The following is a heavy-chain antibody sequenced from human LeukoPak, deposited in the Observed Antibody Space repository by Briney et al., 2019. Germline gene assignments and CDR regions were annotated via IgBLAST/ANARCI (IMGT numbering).Heavy chain of an antibody. CDR3: ARETVTVAGNWCDP. J-gene: IGHJ5*02. CDR1: GCSFSDYY. D-gene: IGHD6-19*01. CDR2: ISSRSTLI. V-gene: IGHV3-11*01. Sequence: GGSLRLSCAASGCSFSDYYMSWIRQAPGKGLEWVSYISSRSTLIYYADSVKGRFTISRDNAKNSLYLQMNSLRVDDTAVYYCARETVTVAGNWCDPWGQGTLVTVSS.